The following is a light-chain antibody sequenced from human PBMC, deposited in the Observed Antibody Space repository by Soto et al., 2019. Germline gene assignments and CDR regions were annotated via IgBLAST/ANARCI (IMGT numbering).Light chain of an antibody. CDR3: MQGTHCPMI. CDR1: PCLVHSDAIAS. Sequence: VAVTQSPLSLPVNLGQPASISCRSHPCLVHSDAIASWNWFHQRPGRSPRRLIYKVFNRDAGDPGRFSGSGSGTSFTLKISRVEAEDVGIYYCMQGTHCPMIFGHGSRLEIK. V-gene: IGKV2-30*02. J-gene: IGKJ5*01. CDR2: KVF.